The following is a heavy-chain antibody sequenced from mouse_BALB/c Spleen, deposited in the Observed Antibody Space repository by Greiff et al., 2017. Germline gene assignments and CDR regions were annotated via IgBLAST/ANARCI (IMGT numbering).Heavy chain of an antibody. CDR2: ISTYYGDA. D-gene: IGHD4-1*01. CDR1: GYTFTDYA. CDR3: ARWRAPLGDDYAMDY. V-gene: IGHV1S137*01. Sequence: VQLQQSGAELVRPGASVKISCKGSGYTFTDYAMHWVKQSHAKSLEWIGVISTYYGDASYNQKFKGKATMTADKSSSTAYMELARLTSEDSAIYYCARWRAPLGDDYAMDYWGQGTSVTVSS. J-gene: IGHJ4*01.